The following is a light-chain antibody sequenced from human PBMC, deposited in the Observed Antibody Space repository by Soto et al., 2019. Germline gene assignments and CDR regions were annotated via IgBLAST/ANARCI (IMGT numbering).Light chain of an antibody. J-gene: IGKJ1*01. Sequence: DIVITQSPLSLSVRSGDPPTISCRSTHILLHTSGDNYLDWYLQRPGQSPQLLIYLGSKRASGVSDRFSGSGSGTRFTLRISRVEAEDVGFYYCMQAQQIPRTFGQGTKVDIK. CDR2: LGS. CDR3: MQAQQIPRT. V-gene: IGKV2-28*01. CDR1: HILLHTSGDNY.